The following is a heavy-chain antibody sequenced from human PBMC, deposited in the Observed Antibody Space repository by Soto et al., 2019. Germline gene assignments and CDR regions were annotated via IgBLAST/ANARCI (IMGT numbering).Heavy chain of an antibody. V-gene: IGHV3-30*04. CDR3: AKVHSSDWHNFDS. CDR2: ISYDGTDK. D-gene: IGHD3-22*01. J-gene: IGHJ4*02. CDR1: CLRFISFL. Sequence: GRSMRLPCAACCLRFISFLMYAVRQAPGKGLEWVTVISYDGTDKYYTDSVKGRFIISRDNYKNTLYLQMNSLRAEDTAVYYCAKVHSSDWHNFDSWGQGTLLTVYS.